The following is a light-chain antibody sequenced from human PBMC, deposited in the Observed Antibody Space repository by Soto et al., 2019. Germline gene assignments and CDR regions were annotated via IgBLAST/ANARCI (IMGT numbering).Light chain of an antibody. CDR1: QIVVTSY. CDR2: GSS. V-gene: IGKV3-15*01. CDR3: QQYNXXXXWT. Sequence: EVVLTKSPCTLSLSKGEGPXXXXXXXQIVVTSYLAWYQQKPGQAPRXLIYGSSTRATGIAARFSGSGSGTEFTLTFSGLQSEDFAVYYCQQYNXXXXWTFGQGSMVDIK. J-gene: IGKJ1*01.